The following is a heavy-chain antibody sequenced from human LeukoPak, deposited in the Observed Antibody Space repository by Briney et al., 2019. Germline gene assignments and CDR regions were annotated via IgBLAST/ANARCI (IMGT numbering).Heavy chain of an antibody. V-gene: IGHV4-39*01. D-gene: IGHD1-26*01. J-gene: IGHJ4*02. Sequence: PSETLSLTCTVSGVSISSSSYCWGWLRQPPGKGLEWIGSIYYSGSTYYNPSLKSRVTISVDTSKNPFSLKLSSVTAADTAVYYCARQIVGARGPFDYWGQGTLVTVSS. CDR1: GVSISSSSYC. CDR3: ARQIVGARGPFDY. CDR2: IYYSGST.